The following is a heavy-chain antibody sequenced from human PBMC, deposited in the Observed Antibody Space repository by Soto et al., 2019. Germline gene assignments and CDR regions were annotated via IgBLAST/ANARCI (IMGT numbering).Heavy chain of an antibody. Sequence: SVKVSCKASGFTFTSSAMQWVRQARGQRLEWIGWIVVGSGNTNYAQKFQDRVSMTIDTSTGTAYMELRSLTSDDTAIYYCAKNGQPPYYYYGLDVWGQGTKVTVSS. J-gene: IGHJ6*02. CDR1: GFTFTSSA. CDR3: AKNGQPPYYYYGLDV. CDR2: IVVGSGNT. D-gene: IGHD2-8*01. V-gene: IGHV1-58*02.